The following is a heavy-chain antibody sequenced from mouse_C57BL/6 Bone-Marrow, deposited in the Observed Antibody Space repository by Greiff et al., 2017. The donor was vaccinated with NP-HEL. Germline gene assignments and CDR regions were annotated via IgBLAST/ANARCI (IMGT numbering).Heavy chain of an antibody. D-gene: IGHD1-1*01. Sequence: EVMLVESEGGLVQPGRSMKLSCTASGFTFSDYYMAWVRQVPEKGLEWVANINYDGSSTYYLDSLKSRFIISRDNAKNILYLQMSSLKSEDTATYYCARDRLRFQGYFDVWGTGTTVTVSS. CDR2: INYDGSST. V-gene: IGHV5-16*01. J-gene: IGHJ1*03. CDR3: ARDRLRFQGYFDV. CDR1: GFTFSDYY.